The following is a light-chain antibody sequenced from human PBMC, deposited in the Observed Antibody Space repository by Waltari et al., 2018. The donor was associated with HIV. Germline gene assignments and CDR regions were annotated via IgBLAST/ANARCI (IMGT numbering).Light chain of an antibody. CDR3: QSADSSGNHRV. J-gene: IGLJ3*02. CDR2: KDS. CDR1: ALPKKY. Sequence: SYELTQPPSVSVSPGQTARITCSGDALPKKYAYWYQQKPGQAPVLVIYKDSERPSGIPERFAGSSSGTTVTLTISGVQAEDEADYYCQSADSSGNHRVFGGGTKLTVL. V-gene: IGLV3-25*03.